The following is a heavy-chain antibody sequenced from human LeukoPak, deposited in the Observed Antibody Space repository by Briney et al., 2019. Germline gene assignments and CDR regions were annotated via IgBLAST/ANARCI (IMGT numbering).Heavy chain of an antibody. D-gene: IGHD6-13*01. CDR2: IYYSGST. V-gene: IGHV4-39*07. J-gene: IGHJ5*02. CDR3: ARVRYYSSSWYGVLNWFDP. CDR1: GGSISSSSYY. Sequence: SEPLSLTCTVSGGSISSSSYYWGWIRQPPGKGLEWIGSIYYSGSTYYNPSLKSRVTISVDTSKNQFSLKLSSVTAADTAVYYCARVRYYSSSWYGVLNWFDPWGQGTLVTVSS.